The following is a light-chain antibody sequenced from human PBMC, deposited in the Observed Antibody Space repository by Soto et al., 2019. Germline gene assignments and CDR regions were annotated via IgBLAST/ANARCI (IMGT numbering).Light chain of an antibody. Sequence: QSVLTQPPSASGTPGQRVTISCSGSSSNIGSNTVNWYQQLPGTAPKLLIYSNNQRPSGVRDRFSGSKSGTSASLAISGFASEYEADYYCASCDDSLNGVVFGGGTKLTVL. V-gene: IGLV1-44*01. CDR3: ASCDDSLNGVV. CDR2: SNN. CDR1: SSNIGSNT. J-gene: IGLJ2*01.